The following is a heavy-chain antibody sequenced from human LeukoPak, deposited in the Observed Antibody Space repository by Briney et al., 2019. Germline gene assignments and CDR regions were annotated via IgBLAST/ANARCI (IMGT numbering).Heavy chain of an antibody. CDR2: ISPDSGDT. V-gene: IGHV1-8*02. CDR1: GYTFTDYG. CDR3: ARYYSDSSGYYSDAFDI. J-gene: IGHJ3*02. D-gene: IGHD3-22*01. Sequence: ASVKVSCKASGYTFTDYGISWVRQAPGQGLEWMGWISPDSGDTSFAQKFQGRVTMTRNTSISTAYMELSSLRSEDTAVYYCARYYSDSSGYYSDAFDIWGQGTMVTVSS.